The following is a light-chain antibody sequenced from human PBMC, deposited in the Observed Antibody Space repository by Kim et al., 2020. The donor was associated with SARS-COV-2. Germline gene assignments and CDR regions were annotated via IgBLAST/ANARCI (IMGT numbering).Light chain of an antibody. V-gene: IGKV3-20*01. CDR2: GAS. CDR1: QSVSSSY. CDR3: HHYPSLT. J-gene: IGKJ1*01. Sequence: EIVLTQSPGTLSLSPGERATLSCRASQSVSSSYLAWYQQKPGQAPMLLIYGASSRATGIPDRFSGSGSGTDFTLTISRLELENSSVYYFHHYPSLTFGQGTKVDIK.